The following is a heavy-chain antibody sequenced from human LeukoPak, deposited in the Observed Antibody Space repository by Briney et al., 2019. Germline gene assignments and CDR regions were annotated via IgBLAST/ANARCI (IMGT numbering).Heavy chain of an antibody. CDR2: IKQDGSEK. CDR3: ARVKRSIFGVVIHDFDY. CDR1: GGSINNYY. Sequence: ETLSLTCTVSGGSINNYYWNWIRQPPGKGLEWVANIKQDGSEKYYVDSVKGRFTISRDNAKNSLYLQMNSLRAEDTAVYYCARVKRSIFGVVIHDFDYWGQGTLVTVSS. V-gene: IGHV3-7*01. D-gene: IGHD3-3*01. J-gene: IGHJ4*02.